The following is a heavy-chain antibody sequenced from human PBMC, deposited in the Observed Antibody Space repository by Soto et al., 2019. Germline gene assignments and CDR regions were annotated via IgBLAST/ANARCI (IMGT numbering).Heavy chain of an antibody. V-gene: IGHV3-23*01. CDR2: ISGSGGST. Sequence: PGGSLRLSCAASGFTFSSYAMSWVRQAPGKGLEWVSAISGSGGSTYYADSVKGRFTISRDNSKNTLYLQMNSLRAEDTAVYYCAKGRMGYDILTGYHDAFDIWGQGTMVTVSS. J-gene: IGHJ3*02. CDR3: AKGRMGYDILTGYHDAFDI. CDR1: GFTFSSYA. D-gene: IGHD3-9*01.